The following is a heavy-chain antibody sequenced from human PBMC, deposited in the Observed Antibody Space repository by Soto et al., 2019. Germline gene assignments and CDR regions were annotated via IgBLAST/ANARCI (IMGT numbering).Heavy chain of an antibody. J-gene: IGHJ6*03. CDR3: ARGTLGYCSSTSCYTMDV. V-gene: IGHV1-8*01. Sequence: QVQLVQSGAEVKKPGASVKVSCKASGYTFTSYDINWVRQATGQGLEWMGWMNPNSGNTGYAQKFQGRVTMTRNTSISTAYMELSSLRSEDTAVYYCARGTLGYCSSTSCYTMDVWGKGTTVTVSS. CDR2: MNPNSGNT. D-gene: IGHD2-2*02. CDR1: GYTFTSYD.